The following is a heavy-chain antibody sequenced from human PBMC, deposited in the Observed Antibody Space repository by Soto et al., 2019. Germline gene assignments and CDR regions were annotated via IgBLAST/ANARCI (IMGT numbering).Heavy chain of an antibody. V-gene: IGHV3-23*01. CDR3: AKDLVVSGYSNWFDP. D-gene: IGHD2-8*02. J-gene: IGHJ5*02. CDR2: ISGSGGST. Sequence: GGSLRLSCAASGFTFSSYAMSWVRQAPGKGLEWVSAISGSGGSTYYADSVKGRFTISRDNSKNTLYLQMNSLRAEDTAVYYCAKDLVVSGYSNWFDPWGQGTLVTVSS. CDR1: GFTFSSYA.